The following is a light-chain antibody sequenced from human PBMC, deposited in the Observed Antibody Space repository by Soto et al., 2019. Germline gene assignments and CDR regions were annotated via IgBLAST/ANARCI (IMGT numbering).Light chain of an antibody. CDR2: DAS. J-gene: IGKJ4*01. Sequence: EIVMTQSPPTLSVSRGERGTLSCRASQSVGSKLAWYQRRPGHAPRLLIYDASNRATGIPARFSGSGSGTEFSLTISTLQSEDFAVYSCQQYGDWPGAFGGGTKVDI. CDR3: QQYGDWPGA. CDR1: QSVGSK. V-gene: IGKV3D-15*01.